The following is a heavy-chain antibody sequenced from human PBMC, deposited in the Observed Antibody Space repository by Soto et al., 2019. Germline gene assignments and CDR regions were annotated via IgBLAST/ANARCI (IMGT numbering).Heavy chain of an antibody. D-gene: IGHD3-22*01. J-gene: IGHJ4*02. Sequence: GGSLRLSCAASGFTFSSYAMHWVRQAPGKGLEWVAVISYDGSNKYYADSVKGRFTISRDNSKNTLYLQMNSLRAEDTAVHYCARDPNYEDSSGYYPGYFDYWGQGILVNVS. CDR2: ISYDGSNK. CDR1: GFTFSSYA. V-gene: IGHV3-30-3*01. CDR3: ARDPNYEDSSGYYPGYFDY.